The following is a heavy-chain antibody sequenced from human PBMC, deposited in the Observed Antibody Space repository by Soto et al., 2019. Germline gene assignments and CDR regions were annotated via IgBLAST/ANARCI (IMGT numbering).Heavy chain of an antibody. CDR2: ISGSGGST. D-gene: IGHD3-3*01. V-gene: IGHV3-23*01. Sequence: GGSLRLSCAASGFTFSDYYMSWVRQAPGKGLEWVSAISGSGGSTYYADSVKGRFTISRDNSKNTQYLQMNSLRAEDTAVYYCAKGENVMYYDFWSGLYYFDYWGQGTLVTVSS. J-gene: IGHJ4*02. CDR1: GFTFSDYY. CDR3: AKGENVMYYDFWSGLYYFDY.